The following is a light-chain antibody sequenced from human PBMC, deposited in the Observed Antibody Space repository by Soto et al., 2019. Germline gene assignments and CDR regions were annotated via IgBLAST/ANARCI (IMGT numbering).Light chain of an antibody. J-gene: IGLJ2*01. CDR1: SSNIGSNT. V-gene: IGLV1-44*01. CDR2: SND. CDR3: AAWDDSLKGVL. Sequence: QSALTQPPSVSGTPGQRVTISCSGSSSNIGSNTVNWYQQLPGAAPKLLIYSNDQRPSGVPDRFSGSKSGTSASLAISGLQSDDEADYYCAAWDDSLKGVLFGGGTKLTVL.